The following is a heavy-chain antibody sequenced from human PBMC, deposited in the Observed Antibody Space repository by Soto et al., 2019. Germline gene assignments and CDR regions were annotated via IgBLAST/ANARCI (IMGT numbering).Heavy chain of an antibody. CDR3: ARHSGYGVPLFYMDV. CDR2: IYYSGST. V-gene: IGHV4-59*08. Sequence: SETLSLTCTVSGGSISSYYWSWIRQPPGKGLEWIGYIYYSGSTNYNPSLKSRVTISVDTSKNQFSLKLSSVTAADTAVYYCARHSGYGVPLFYMDVWGKGTTVTVSS. J-gene: IGHJ6*03. D-gene: IGHD5-12*01. CDR1: GGSISSYY.